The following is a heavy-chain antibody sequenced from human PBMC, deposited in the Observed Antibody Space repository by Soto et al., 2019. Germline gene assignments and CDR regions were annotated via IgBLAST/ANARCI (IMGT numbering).Heavy chain of an antibody. J-gene: IGHJ4*02. CDR1: GGSFSGYY. D-gene: IGHD2-2*01. Sequence: SETLSLTCAVYGGSFSGYYWSWIRQPPGKGLEWIGEINHSGSTNYNPSLKSRVTISVDTSKNQFSLKLSSVTAADTAVYYCARGLKISSSPSYYFDYWAREPWSPSPQ. CDR2: INHSGST. CDR3: ARGLKISSSPSYYFDY. V-gene: IGHV4-34*01.